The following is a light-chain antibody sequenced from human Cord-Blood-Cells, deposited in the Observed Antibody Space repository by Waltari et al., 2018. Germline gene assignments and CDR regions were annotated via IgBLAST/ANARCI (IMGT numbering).Light chain of an antibody. CDR2: DVS. J-gene: IGLJ3*02. CDR3: SSYTSSSTWV. V-gene: IGLV2-14*01. Sequence: QSALTQPASVSGSPGPSITIPCTGTSSDVGGYNYVPWYQQHPGKAPKRMIYDVSKRPSGVSNRFSGSKSGNTASLTISGLQAEDEADYYCSSYTSSSTWVFGGGTKLTVL. CDR1: SSDVGGYNY.